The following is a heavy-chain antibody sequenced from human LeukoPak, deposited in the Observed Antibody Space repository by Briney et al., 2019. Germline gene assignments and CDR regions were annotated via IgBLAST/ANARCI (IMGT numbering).Heavy chain of an antibody. CDR2: INYNGGRT. Sequence: GGSLRLSCAASGFTFNIYDVTWVRQAPGKGLEWVSIINYNGGRTYYVDSVNGRFTISRDNSKNTLYLQMSSLRAEDTAVYYCAKSRSDAYVFDIWGQGTVVTVSS. D-gene: IGHD6-19*01. J-gene: IGHJ3*02. CDR3: AKSRSDAYVFDI. CDR1: GFTFNIYD. V-gene: IGHV3-23*01.